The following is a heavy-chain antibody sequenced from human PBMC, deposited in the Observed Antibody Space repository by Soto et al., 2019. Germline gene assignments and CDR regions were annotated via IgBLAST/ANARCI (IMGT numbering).Heavy chain of an antibody. Sequence: GGSLRLSCAASGFTFSSYSMNWVRQAPGKGLEWVSYISSSSSTIYYADSVKGRFTISRDNAKNSLYLQTNSLRDEDTAVYYCARDLAGSSGCHWGQGTLVTVSS. CDR3: ARDLAGSSGCH. V-gene: IGHV3-48*02. CDR1: GFTFSSYS. J-gene: IGHJ4*02. CDR2: ISSSSSTI. D-gene: IGHD6-19*01.